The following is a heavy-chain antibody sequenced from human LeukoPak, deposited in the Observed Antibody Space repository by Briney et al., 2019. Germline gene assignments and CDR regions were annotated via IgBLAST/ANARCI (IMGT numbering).Heavy chain of an antibody. J-gene: IGHJ5*02. V-gene: IGHV4-59*01. Sequence: PSETLSLTCTVSGGSISSYYWRWIRQPPGKGLEWIGYIYYSGSTNYNPSLKSRVTISVDTSKNQFSLKLSSVTAADTAVYYCARDLRIGVDSPNRFDPWGQGTLVTVSS. CDR3: ARDLRIGVDSPNRFDP. D-gene: IGHD2-2*01. CDR2: IYYSGST. CDR1: GGSISSYY.